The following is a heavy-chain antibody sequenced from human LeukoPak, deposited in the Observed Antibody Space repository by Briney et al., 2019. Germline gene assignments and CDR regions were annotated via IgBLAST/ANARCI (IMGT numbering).Heavy chain of an antibody. CDR2: INTDGTVT. CDR3: ATKQWLAPPPDS. Sequence: GGSLRLSCAASGFTFSKYWMLWVRQAPGKGLESVSRINTDGTVTTYADSVKGRFTVSRDNADNTMFLQMNGVRDEDTAVYYCATKQWLAPPPDSWGQGTPVTVSS. V-gene: IGHV3-74*01. J-gene: IGHJ4*02. CDR1: GFTFSKYW. D-gene: IGHD6-19*01.